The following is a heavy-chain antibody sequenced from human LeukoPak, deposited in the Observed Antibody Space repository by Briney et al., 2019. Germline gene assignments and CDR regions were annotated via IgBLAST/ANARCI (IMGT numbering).Heavy chain of an antibody. V-gene: IGHV3-23*01. CDR2: ISGGGGST. Sequence: GGSLRLSCAGSGFTFSSYAMSWVRQAPEKGLEWVSAISGGGGSTYYAASVKGRFTISRDSSKNTLYLQLDSLSAEDTAVYYCTRKFGSITPNYYYGMDVWGRGTTVTVSS. CDR1: GFTFSSYA. CDR3: TRKFGSITPNYYYGMDV. D-gene: IGHD2-2*01. J-gene: IGHJ6*02.